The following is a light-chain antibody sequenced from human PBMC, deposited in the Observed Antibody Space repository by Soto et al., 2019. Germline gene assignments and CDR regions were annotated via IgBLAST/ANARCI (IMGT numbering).Light chain of an antibody. CDR1: QSVSSN. V-gene: IGKV3-15*01. CDR2: DAS. J-gene: IGKJ1*01. Sequence: EKVMTQSPATLSVSPGERATLSCRASQSVSSNLAWYQQKPGQAPRLLIYDASTRATGIPARFSGSGSGTEFTLTISSLPSEDLAVYYCQQYDDWPETFGQGTKVEIK. CDR3: QQYDDWPET.